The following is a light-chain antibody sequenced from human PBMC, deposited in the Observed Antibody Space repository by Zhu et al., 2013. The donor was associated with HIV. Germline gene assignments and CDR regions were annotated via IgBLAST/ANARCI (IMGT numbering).Light chain of an antibody. V-gene: IGLV2-8*01. CDR3: SSYTSSSTL. J-gene: IGLJ2*01. CDR1: TSDVGGYNY. CDR2: EVN. Sequence: QSALTQPPSASGSPGQSVTISCTGTTSDVGGYNYVSWYQQHPGKAPKLMIYEVNKRPSGVPDRFSGSKSGNTASLTISGLQAEDEADYYCSSYTSSSTLFGGGTKLTVL.